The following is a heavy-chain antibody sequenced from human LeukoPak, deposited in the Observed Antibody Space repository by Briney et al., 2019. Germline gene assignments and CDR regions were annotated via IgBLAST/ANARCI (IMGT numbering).Heavy chain of an antibody. CDR1: GFTFSDYY. J-gene: IGHJ4*02. V-gene: IGHV3-11*05. D-gene: IGHD4-17*01. Sequence: PGGSLRLSCAASGFTFSDYYMSWIRQAPGKGLEWVSYISDSSSYTNYADSIKGRFTISRDNARSSVSLQMNSLRAEDTAVYYCARAGDALVTTGNFDYWGQGTLVTVSS. CDR2: ISDSSSYT. CDR3: ARAGDALVTTGNFDY.